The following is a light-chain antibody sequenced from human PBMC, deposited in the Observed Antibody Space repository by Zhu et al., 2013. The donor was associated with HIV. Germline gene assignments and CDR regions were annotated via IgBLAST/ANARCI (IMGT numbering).Light chain of an antibody. Sequence: DIQMTQSPSSVSASVGDRVTITCRASQDIGSYLAWYQQKPGKAPELLIYAASRLQSGVPSRFSGSGSGTDFTLTISSLQPEDFATYHCQQSYTPPWTFGQGTKVEIK. CDR1: QDIGSY. CDR3: QQSYTPPWT. CDR2: AAS. V-gene: IGKV1-12*01. J-gene: IGKJ1*01.